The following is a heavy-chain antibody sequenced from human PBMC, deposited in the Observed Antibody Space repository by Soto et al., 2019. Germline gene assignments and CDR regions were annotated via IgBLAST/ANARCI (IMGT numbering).Heavy chain of an antibody. J-gene: IGHJ6*02. Sequence: GASVKVSCKASGYTFTGYYMHWVRQAPGQGLEWMGWINPNSGGTNYAQKFQGRVTMTRDTSISTAYMELSRLRSDDTAVYYCARDPPHYDFWTGYVPPDYYYYGMYVWGQGTTVTVSS. CDR2: INPNSGGT. V-gene: IGHV1-2*02. CDR3: ARDPPHYDFWTGYVPPDYYYYGMYV. D-gene: IGHD3-3*01. CDR1: GYTFTGYY.